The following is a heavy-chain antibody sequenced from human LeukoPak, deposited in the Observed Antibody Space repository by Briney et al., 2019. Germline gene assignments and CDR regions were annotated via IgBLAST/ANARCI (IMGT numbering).Heavy chain of an antibody. J-gene: IGHJ4*02. CDR2: ISSSSSYI. V-gene: IGHV3-21*01. CDR3: ARPIVRQSDY. D-gene: IGHD2/OR15-2a*01. Sequence: GGSLRLSCAASGFTFSSYSMNWVRQAPGKGLEWVSSISSSSSYIYYADSVKGRFTISRDNDKNSLYLQMNSLRAQDTAVYYCARPIVRQSDYWGQGTLVTVSS. CDR1: GFTFSSYS.